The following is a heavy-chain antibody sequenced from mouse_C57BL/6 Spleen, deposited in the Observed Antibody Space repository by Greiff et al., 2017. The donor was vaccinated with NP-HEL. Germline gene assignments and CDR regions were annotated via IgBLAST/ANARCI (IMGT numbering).Heavy chain of an antibody. CDR2: INPNNGGT. D-gene: IGHD1-1*01. CDR3: ARFYGSSYEYFDY. V-gene: IGHV1-22*01. J-gene: IGHJ2*01. Sequence: VQLQQSGPELVKPGASVKMSCKASGYTFTDYNMHWVKQSHGKSLEWIGYINPNNGGTSYNQKFKGKATLTVNKSSSTAYMERRSLTSEDSAVYYCARFYGSSYEYFDYWGQGTTLTVSS. CDR1: GYTFTDYN.